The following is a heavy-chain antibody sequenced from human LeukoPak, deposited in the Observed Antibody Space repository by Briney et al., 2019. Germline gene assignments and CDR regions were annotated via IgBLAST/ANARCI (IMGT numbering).Heavy chain of an antibody. CDR1: RYTFTSYG. D-gene: IGHD4-11*01. CDR2: ISAYNGNT. V-gene: IGHV1-18*01. CDR3: ARDGWGTTITATYYYYYMDV. Sequence: ASVKVSCKASRYTFTSYGISWVRQAPGQGLEGMGWISAYNGNTNYAQKLQGRVTMTTDTPPRTAYMELRSLRSDDTAVYYCARDGWGTTITATYYYYYMDVWGEGGTVGVSS. J-gene: IGHJ6*03.